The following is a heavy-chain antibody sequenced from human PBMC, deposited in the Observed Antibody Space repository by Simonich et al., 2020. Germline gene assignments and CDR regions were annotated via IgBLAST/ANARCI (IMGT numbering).Heavy chain of an antibody. V-gene: IGHV4-34*01. CDR3: ARGLIGGSYYY. D-gene: IGHD1-26*01. CDR1: GGSFSGYY. Sequence: QVQLQQWGAGLLKPSETLSLTCAVYGGSFSGYYGSWIRQPPGKGREWIGEINHSGSTNYNPSLKSRVTISVDTSKNQFSLKLSSVTAADTAVYYCARGLIGGSYYYWGQGTLVTVSS. J-gene: IGHJ4*02. CDR2: INHSGST.